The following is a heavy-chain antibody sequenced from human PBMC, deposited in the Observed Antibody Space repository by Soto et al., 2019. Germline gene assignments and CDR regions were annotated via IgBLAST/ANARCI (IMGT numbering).Heavy chain of an antibody. CDR1: GFTVTNLY. Sequence: EVQLLESGGGLVRPGGSQRLSCAASGFTVTNLYMTWVRQAPGKGLEWVSVISSGGSTYYADSVKGRFAISRDNSKNTLYLEMNSLRAGDTAVYYCARDTFGGAYDFCHGGQGTLVTVSS. CDR2: ISSGGST. D-gene: IGHD3-3*01. J-gene: IGHJ4*02. V-gene: IGHV3-66*01. CDR3: ARDTFGGAYDFCH.